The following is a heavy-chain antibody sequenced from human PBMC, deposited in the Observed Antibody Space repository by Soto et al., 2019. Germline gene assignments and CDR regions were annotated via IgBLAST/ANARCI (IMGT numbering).Heavy chain of an antibody. Sequence: GGSLRLSCAASGFTFSSYGMHWVRQAPGKGLEWVAVISYDGSNKYYADSVKGRFTISRDNSKNSLYLRMNSLRAEDTALYYCAKEISGEGYCSGGSCYSSGAFDIWGQGTMVTVSS. CDR1: GFTFSSYG. CDR2: ISYDGSNK. V-gene: IGHV3-30*18. D-gene: IGHD2-15*01. J-gene: IGHJ3*02. CDR3: AKEISGEGYCSGGSCYSSGAFDI.